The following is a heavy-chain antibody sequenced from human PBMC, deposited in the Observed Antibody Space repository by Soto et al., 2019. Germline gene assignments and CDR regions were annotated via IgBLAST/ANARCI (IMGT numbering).Heavy chain of an antibody. CDR2: ISGSGGST. CDR1: GFTFSSYA. V-gene: IGHV3-23*01. J-gene: IGHJ5*02. CDR3: AKSGGYSYVGSFLNHNNWFDP. Sequence: GGSLRLSCAASGFTFSSYAMSWVRQAPGKGLEWVSAISGSGGSTYYADSVKGRFTISRDNSKNTLYLQMNSLRAEDTAVYYCAKSGGYSYVGSFLNHNNWFDPWGQGTLVTVSS. D-gene: IGHD5-18*01.